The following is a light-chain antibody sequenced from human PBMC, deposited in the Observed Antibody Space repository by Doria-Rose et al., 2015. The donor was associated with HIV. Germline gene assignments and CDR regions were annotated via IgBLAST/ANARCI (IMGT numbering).Light chain of an antibody. CDR2: DGS. J-gene: IGKJ1*01. Sequence: EIELTQSPGTLSLSPGDRANLSCRASQRFSSTYFAWYQQKPGQAPSLLIYDGSTRATGIPDRFSASGSGTDFTLTINRLEPEDFALYYCHQYGTSWTFGQGTKVEV. V-gene: IGKV3-20*01. CDR1: QRFSSTY. CDR3: HQYGTSWT.